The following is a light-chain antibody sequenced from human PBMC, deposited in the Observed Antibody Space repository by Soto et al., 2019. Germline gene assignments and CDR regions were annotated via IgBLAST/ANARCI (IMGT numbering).Light chain of an antibody. V-gene: IGKV1-5*03. CDR3: QQYRDNWT. Sequence: DIQMTQSPSTLSASVGDRVTITCRASQSISSWLAWYQQKPGTAPKLLIYKASTLQSGVPSRFSGSGSGTEFALTISSLQPDESATYYCQQYRDNWTFGQGTKV. CDR1: QSISSW. CDR2: KAS. J-gene: IGKJ1*01.